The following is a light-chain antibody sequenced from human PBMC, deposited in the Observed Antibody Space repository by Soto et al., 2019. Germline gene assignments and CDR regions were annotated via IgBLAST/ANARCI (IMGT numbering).Light chain of an antibody. CDR3: QQYNNWTRT. Sequence: EIVMTQSPATLSVSPGERATLSCRASQSVSSNLAWYQKKPGQAPRLLIYGASTRATGIPARFSGSESGTEFNLTISRLQSEDFAVYECQQYNNWTRTFGQGTKGDIK. J-gene: IGKJ1*01. CDR2: GAS. V-gene: IGKV3-15*01. CDR1: QSVSSN.